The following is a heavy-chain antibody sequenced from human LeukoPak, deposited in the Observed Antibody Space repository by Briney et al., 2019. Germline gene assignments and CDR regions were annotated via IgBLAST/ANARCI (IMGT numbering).Heavy chain of an antibody. V-gene: IGHV1-69*05. Sequence: SVKVSCKASGGTFSSYAISWVRQAPGQGLEWMGGIIPIFGTANYAQKFQGRVTITTDESTSTAYMELSSLRSEDTAVYYCARDVIAVAGTGYFDYWGQGTLVTVSS. CDR2: IIPIFGTA. CDR3: ARDVIAVAGTGYFDY. D-gene: IGHD6-19*01. J-gene: IGHJ4*02. CDR1: GGTFSSYA.